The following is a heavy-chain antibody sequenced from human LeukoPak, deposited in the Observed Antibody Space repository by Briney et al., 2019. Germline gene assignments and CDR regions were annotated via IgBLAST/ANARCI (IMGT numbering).Heavy chain of an antibody. Sequence: PGGSLRLSCAASGFTFNSYGMHWVRQAPGKGLEWVAFIRYDGSYEYYADSVKGRFTISRDSSKTTLYLQMNSLRSEDTAVYYCAKDGGLHLYYYYNYMDIWGKGTTVTVSS. CDR1: GFTFNSYG. V-gene: IGHV3-30*02. CDR2: IRYDGSYE. J-gene: IGHJ6*03. CDR3: AKDGGLHLYYYYNYMDI. D-gene: IGHD5-24*01.